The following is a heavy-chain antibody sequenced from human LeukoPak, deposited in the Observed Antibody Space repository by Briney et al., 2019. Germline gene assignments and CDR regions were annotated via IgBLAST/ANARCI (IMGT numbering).Heavy chain of an antibody. J-gene: IGHJ4*02. CDR1: GFTFSSYA. CDR2: ISSSSSYI. Sequence: GGSLRLPCAASGFTFSSYAMNWVRQALGKGLEWVSSISSSSSYIYYADSVKGRFTISRDNAKNSLYLQMNSLRAEDTAVYYCASSYYYDSSRYSSYWGQGTLVTVSS. V-gene: IGHV3-21*01. CDR3: ASSYYYDSSRYSSY. D-gene: IGHD3-22*01.